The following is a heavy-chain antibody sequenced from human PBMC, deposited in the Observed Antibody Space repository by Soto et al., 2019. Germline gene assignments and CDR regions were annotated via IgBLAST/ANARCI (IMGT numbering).Heavy chain of an antibody. CDR2: INTDGSVA. J-gene: IGHJ4*02. CDR1: GLTFRSYW. D-gene: IGHD6-13*01. V-gene: IGHV3-74*03. CDR3: ARSIAAAVDFDY. Sequence: GGSLRLSRPASGLTFRSYWMHWVRQAPGKGLVWVSRINTDGSVAMYVDSVKGRFTISRDNAKNTLYLHMNSLRAEDTAVYYCARSIAAAVDFDYWGQGTLVTVSS.